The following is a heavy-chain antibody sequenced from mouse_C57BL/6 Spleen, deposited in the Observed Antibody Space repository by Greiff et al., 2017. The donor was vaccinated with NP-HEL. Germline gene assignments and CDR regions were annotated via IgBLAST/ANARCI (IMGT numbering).Heavy chain of an antibody. J-gene: IGHJ3*01. CDR1: GFNIKDDY. CDR3: NTGGNRGFAY. CDR2: IDPENGDT. Sequence: EVQLQQSGAELVRPGASVKLSCTASGFNIKDDYMHWVKQRPEQGLEWIGWIDPENGDTEYASKFQGKATITADTSSNTAYLQLSSLTSEDTAVYYCNTGGNRGFAYWGQGTLVTVSA. V-gene: IGHV14-4*01.